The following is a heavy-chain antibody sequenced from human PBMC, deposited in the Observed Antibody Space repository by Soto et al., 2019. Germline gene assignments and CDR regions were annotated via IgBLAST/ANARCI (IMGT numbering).Heavy chain of an antibody. CDR3: AKGLYCSGGSCYLRGLQSDDFDI. CDR1: GFTFSSYA. Sequence: EVQLLKSGGGLVQPGGSLRLSCAASGFTFSSYAMSWVRQAPGKGLEWVSAISGSGGSTYYADSVKGRFTISRDNSKNALYLQMNRLGAEDTAVYYCAKGLYCSGGSCYLRGLQSDDFDIWGQGTMATVSS. J-gene: IGHJ3*02. D-gene: IGHD2-15*01. CDR2: ISGSGGST. V-gene: IGHV3-23*01.